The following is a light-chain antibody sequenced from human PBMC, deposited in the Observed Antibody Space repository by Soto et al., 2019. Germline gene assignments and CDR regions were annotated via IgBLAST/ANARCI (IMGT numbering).Light chain of an antibody. CDR1: QSISSY. CDR3: KQSYSTPFT. Sequence: DIQMTQSPSYLSASVGDRVTITCRASQSISSYLNWYQQKPGKAPKLMIYPASSLQSGFPSRFSSSGSGTDFTLTISSLQPEDFATYYCKQSYSTPFTFGGGTQLEIK. V-gene: IGKV1-39*01. CDR2: PAS. J-gene: IGKJ4*01.